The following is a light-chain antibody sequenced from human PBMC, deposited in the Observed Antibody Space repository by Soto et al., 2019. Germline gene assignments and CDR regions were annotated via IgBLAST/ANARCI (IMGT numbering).Light chain of an antibody. CDR3: QQRSNWPPVT. V-gene: IGKV3-11*01. CDR1: QSVSSY. Sequence: EIVLTQSPATLSLSPGERATLSCRASQSVSSYLAWYQQKPGQAPRLLIYDASNRATGIPARFSGSGSGTDFALPIISLEPEDFAMYYCQQRSNWPPVTFGGGTKVEIK. J-gene: IGKJ4*01. CDR2: DAS.